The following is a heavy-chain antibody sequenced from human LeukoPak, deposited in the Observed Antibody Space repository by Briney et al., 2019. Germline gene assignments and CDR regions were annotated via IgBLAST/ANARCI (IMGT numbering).Heavy chain of an antibody. V-gene: IGHV3-48*03. J-gene: IGHJ5*02. CDR3: SSVYCSSTSCQGGYWFDP. CDR1: GFTFSSYE. Sequence: GGSLRLSCAASGFTFSSYEMNWVRQAPGKGLEWVSYISSSGSTIYYADSVKGRFTISRDDSKSIAYLQMNSLKTEDTAVYYCSSVYCSSTSCQGGYWFDPWGQGTLVTVSS. D-gene: IGHD2-2*01. CDR2: ISSSGSTI.